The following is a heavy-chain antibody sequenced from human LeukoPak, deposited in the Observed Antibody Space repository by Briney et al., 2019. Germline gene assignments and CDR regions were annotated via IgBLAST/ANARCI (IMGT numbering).Heavy chain of an antibody. CDR2: IYRDGST. D-gene: IGHD5-18*01. CDR3: ARAGGYSYGYD. V-gene: IGHV3-53*01. J-gene: IGHJ4*02. CDR1: GFTVSSNY. Sequence: TGGSLRLFCAASGFTVSSNYMSWIRQAPGKGLEWVSIIYRDGSTYYADSVKGRFTISRDNSENTLYLQMNSLRTEDTAFYYCARAGGYSYGYDWGQGTLVAVSS.